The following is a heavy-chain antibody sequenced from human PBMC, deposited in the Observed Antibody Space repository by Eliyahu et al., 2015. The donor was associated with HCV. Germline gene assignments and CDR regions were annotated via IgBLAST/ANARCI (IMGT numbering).Heavy chain of an antibody. V-gene: IGHV1-69*01. D-gene: IGHD3-22*01. CDR2: IIPIFGTA. J-gene: IGHJ4*02. CDR3: ARGSYYDSSGYLTLFDY. CDR1: GGTFSSYA. Sequence: EVKKPGSSVKVSCKASGGTFSSYAISWVRQAPGQGLEWMGGIIPIFGTANYAQKFQGRVTITADESTSTAYMELSSLRSEDTAVYYCARGSYYDSSGYLTLFDYWGQGTLVTVSS.